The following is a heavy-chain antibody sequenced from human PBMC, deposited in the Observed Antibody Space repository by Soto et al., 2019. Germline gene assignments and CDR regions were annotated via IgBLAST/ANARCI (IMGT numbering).Heavy chain of an antibody. V-gene: IGHV3-11*05. CDR2: ISQSASYS. D-gene: IGHD5-12*01. J-gene: IGHJ4*02. Sequence: QVDLVESGGGLVKPGGSLRLACAGSGFTFSDYYVSWIRQAPGEGLEWISYISQSASYSNYADSVKGRFTISRDNVKNSVYLQMNSLRAEDTAVYYCAASGFDSDFWGQGTVVTVSS. CDR1: GFTFSDYY. CDR3: AASGFDSDF.